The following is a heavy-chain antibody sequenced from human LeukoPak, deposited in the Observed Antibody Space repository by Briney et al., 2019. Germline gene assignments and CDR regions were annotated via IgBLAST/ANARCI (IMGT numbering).Heavy chain of an antibody. Sequence: ASVKVSCKASGYTFTSYGISWVRQAPGQGLEWMGWISAYSGNTNYAQKLQGRVTMTTDTSTSTAYMELRSLRSDDTAVYYCARDRAELYYYDSSGLSNAFDIWGQGTMVTVSS. CDR1: GYTFTSYG. CDR3: ARDRAELYYYDSSGLSNAFDI. J-gene: IGHJ3*02. CDR2: ISAYSGNT. V-gene: IGHV1-18*01. D-gene: IGHD3-22*01.